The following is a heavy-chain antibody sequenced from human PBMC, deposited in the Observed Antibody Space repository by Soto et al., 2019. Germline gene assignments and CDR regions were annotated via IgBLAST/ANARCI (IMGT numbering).Heavy chain of an antibody. CDR1: GGTFSSYA. CDR2: IIPIFGTA. Sequence: ASVKVSCKASGGTFSSYAISWVRQAPGQGLEWMGGIIPIFGTANYAQKFQGRVTITADESTSTAYMELSSLRSEDTAVYYCARDGYSGYDDFDYWRKGTLVTVSS. D-gene: IGHD5-12*01. CDR3: ARDGYSGYDDFDY. J-gene: IGHJ4*02. V-gene: IGHV1-69*13.